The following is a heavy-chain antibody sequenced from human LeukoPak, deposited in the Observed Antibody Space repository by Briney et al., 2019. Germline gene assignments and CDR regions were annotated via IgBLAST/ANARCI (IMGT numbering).Heavy chain of an antibody. CDR2: ISGSGGST. CDR3: AKTMGAIDHDY. Sequence: GGSLRLSCAASGFTFSGFAMTWVRQAPGKGLEWASTISGSGGSTYYADSVKGRFTISRDNSKNTLYLQMNSLRAEDTAVYYCAKTMGAIDHDYWGQGTLVTVSS. J-gene: IGHJ4*02. D-gene: IGHD1-26*01. V-gene: IGHV3-23*01. CDR1: GFTFSGFA.